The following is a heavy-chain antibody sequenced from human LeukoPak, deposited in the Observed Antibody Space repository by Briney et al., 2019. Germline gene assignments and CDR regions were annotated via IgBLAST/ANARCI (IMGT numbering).Heavy chain of an antibody. CDR3: ARGYSYGASGFDY. Sequence: GGSLRLSCAASGFTFDDYAMHWVRQAPGKGLEWVSSISWNSGSIGYADSVKGRFTISRDNAKNSLYLQMNSLRAEDTAVYYCARGYSYGASGFDYWGQGTLVTVSS. V-gene: IGHV3-9*01. J-gene: IGHJ4*02. D-gene: IGHD5-18*01. CDR1: GFTFDDYA. CDR2: ISWNSGSI.